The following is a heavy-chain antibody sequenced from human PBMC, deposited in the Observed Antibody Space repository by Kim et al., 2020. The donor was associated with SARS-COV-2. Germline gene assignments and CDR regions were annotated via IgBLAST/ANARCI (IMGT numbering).Heavy chain of an antibody. CDR3: ARRYSTGTLEYYFDY. D-gene: IGHD1-1*01. V-gene: IGHV4-39*01. CDR2: IYYSGST. J-gene: IGHJ4*02. CDR1: GGSISSSSYY. Sequence: SETLSLTCTVSGGSISSSSYYWGWIRQPPGKGLEWIGSIYYSGSTYYNPSLKSRVTISVDTTKNQFSLKLSSVTAADTAVYYCARRYSTGTLEYYFDYWGQGTLVTVSS.